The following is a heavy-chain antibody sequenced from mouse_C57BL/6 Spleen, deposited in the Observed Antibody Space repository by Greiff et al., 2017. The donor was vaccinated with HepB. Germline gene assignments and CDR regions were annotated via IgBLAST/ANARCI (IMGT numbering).Heavy chain of an antibody. CDR2: INPNYGTT. V-gene: IGHV1-39*01. D-gene: IGHD1-1*01. J-gene: IGHJ1*03. CDR1: GYSFTDYN. Sequence: EVQLVESGPELVKPGASVKISCKASGYSFTDYNMNWVKQSNGKSLEWIGVINPNYGTTSYNQKFKGKATLTVDQSSSTAYMQLNSLTSEDSAVYYCARSDYGSSYGYFDVWGTGTTVTVSS. CDR3: ARSDYGSSYGYFDV.